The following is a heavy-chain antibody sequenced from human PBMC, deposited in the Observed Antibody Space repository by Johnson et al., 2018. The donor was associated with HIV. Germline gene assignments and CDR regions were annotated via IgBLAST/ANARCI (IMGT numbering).Heavy chain of an antibody. D-gene: IGHD6-25*01. Sequence: LLVESGGGVVQPGRSLRLSCAASGFTFSSYGMHWVRQAPGKGLEWVSVIYSGGNTYYADSVKGRFTISRDNSKNTLYLQMNSLRVEDTAVYYCARGYSSGDVLLDIWGQGTMVTVSS. CDR1: GFTFSSYG. J-gene: IGHJ3*02. CDR2: IYSGGNT. V-gene: IGHV3-66*01. CDR3: ARGYSSGDVLLDI.